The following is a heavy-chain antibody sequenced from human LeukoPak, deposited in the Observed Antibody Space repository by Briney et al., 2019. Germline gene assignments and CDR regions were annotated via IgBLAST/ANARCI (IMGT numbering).Heavy chain of an antibody. D-gene: IGHD3-10*01. CDR3: TTVDLWFGEFSFDY. Sequence: GGSLRLSCTASGFSLSDPWMSWVRQVPGKGLEWVGHVKSKTDGGTTDYAAPVKGRFTISRDDSKNTRYLQMNSLKTEDTAVYYCTTVDLWFGEFSFDYWGQGTLVTVSS. V-gene: IGHV3-15*01. J-gene: IGHJ4*02. CDR1: GFSLSDPW. CDR2: VKSKTDGGTT.